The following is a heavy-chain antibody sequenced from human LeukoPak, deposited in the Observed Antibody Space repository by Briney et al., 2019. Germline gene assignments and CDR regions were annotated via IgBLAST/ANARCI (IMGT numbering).Heavy chain of an antibody. CDR2: INPNSGGT. J-gene: IGHJ4*02. D-gene: IGHD2-21*02. Sequence: GASVKVSCKASGYTFTGYYMHWVRQAPGQGLEWMGWINPNSGGTNYAQKFQGRVTMTRDTSISTAYMELSRLRSDDTAVYYCASIAYCGGDCSSDSPYWGQGTLVTVSS. V-gene: IGHV1-2*02. CDR1: GYTFTGYY. CDR3: ASIAYCGGDCSSDSPY.